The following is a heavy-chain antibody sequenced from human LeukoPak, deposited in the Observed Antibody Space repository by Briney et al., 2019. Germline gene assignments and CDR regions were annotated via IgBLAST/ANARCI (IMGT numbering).Heavy chain of an antibody. CDR1: GVTFSSHA. V-gene: IGHV1-69*06. CDR3: AREKAKWEATPHVAFDI. Sequence: PGASVKVSCKASGVTFSSHAISWVRQAPGQGLEWMGGIISIFGTANYAQKFQGRVTITADKSTSTAYMELSSLRSEDTAVYYCAREKAKWEATPHVAFDIWGQGTMVTVSS. CDR2: IISIFGTA. J-gene: IGHJ3*02. D-gene: IGHD1-26*01.